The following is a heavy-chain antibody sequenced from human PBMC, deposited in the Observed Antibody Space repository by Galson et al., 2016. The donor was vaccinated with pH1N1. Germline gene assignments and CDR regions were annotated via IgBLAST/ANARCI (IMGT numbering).Heavy chain of an antibody. CDR3: TRWTTSRNADFFLFAH. CDR1: GYPFSDYY. J-gene: IGHJ4*02. CDR2: INPRSSAT. D-gene: IGHD2/OR15-2a*01. Sequence: SVKVSCKASGYPFSDYYLHWVRQAPGHGLEWMGWINPRSSATVYAQRFKGRVTMMTDMSTNTAYMELSGLTSDDTAIYYCTRWTTSRNADFFLFAHWGQGTLVTVSS. V-gene: IGHV1-2*02.